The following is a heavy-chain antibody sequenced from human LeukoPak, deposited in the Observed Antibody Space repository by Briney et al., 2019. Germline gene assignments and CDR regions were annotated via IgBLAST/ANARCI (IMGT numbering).Heavy chain of an antibody. CDR2: INPDGSTT. CDR1: GFTFSNYW. Sequence: GGSLRLSCAASGFTFSNYWMHWVRQDPGKGLVWVSFINPDGSTTNYADSVKGRFTISRDNAKNALYLQMNSLRAEDTAVYYCAKDLHYGSADYWGQGTLVTASS. CDR3: AKDLHYGSADY. J-gene: IGHJ4*02. V-gene: IGHV3-74*01. D-gene: IGHD3-10*01.